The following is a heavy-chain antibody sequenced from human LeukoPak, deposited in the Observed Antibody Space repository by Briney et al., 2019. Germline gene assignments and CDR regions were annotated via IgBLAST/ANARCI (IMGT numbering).Heavy chain of an antibody. CDR2: ISSSSSYI. CDR3: ARAGCSSTSCPYAFDI. Sequence: GGSLRLSCSASGFTFSSYSMNWVRQAPGKGLEWVSSISSSSSYIYYADSVKGRFTISRDNAKNSLYLQMNSLRAEDTAVYYCARAGCSSTSCPYAFDIWGQGTMVTVSS. J-gene: IGHJ3*02. D-gene: IGHD2-2*01. CDR1: GFTFSSYS. V-gene: IGHV3-21*01.